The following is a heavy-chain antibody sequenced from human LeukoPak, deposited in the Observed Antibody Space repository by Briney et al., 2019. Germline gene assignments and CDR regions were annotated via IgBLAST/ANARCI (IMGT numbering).Heavy chain of an antibody. CDR1: GFTFSSYS. V-gene: IGHV3-21*01. Sequence: GGSLRLSCAASGFTFSSYSMNWVRQAPGKGLEWVSSTSSSSSYIYYADSVKGRFTISRDNAKNSLYLQMNSLRAEDTAVYYCARHDIVVMHGMDVWGQGTTVTVSS. J-gene: IGHJ6*02. CDR2: TSSSSSYI. D-gene: IGHD2-15*01. CDR3: ARHDIVVMHGMDV.